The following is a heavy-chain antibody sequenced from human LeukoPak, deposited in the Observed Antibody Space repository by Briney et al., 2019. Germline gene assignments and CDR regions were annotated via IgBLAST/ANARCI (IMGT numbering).Heavy chain of an antibody. CDR1: GFTFSSYW. D-gene: IGHD3-10*02. J-gene: IGHJ4*02. V-gene: IGHV3-74*01. Sequence: GGSLRLSCAASGFTFSSYWMNWVRQAPGKGLVWVSRINGDGSSTTYADSVKGRFTISRDNAKNTLYLQMNSLRAEDTAVYYCTRDMSPAHYWGQGTRVAVSS. CDR2: INGDGSST. CDR3: TRDMSPAHY.